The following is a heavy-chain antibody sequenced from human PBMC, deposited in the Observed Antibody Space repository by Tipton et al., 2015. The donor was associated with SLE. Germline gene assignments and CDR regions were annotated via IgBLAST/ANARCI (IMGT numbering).Heavy chain of an antibody. V-gene: IGHV3-23*01. CDR1: GFTFSNYA. D-gene: IGHD1-1*01. CDR2: ISGRSGKT. J-gene: IGHJ3*01. CDR3: AKGQYWNPDDAFDF. Sequence: SLRLSCTVSGFTFSNYAMSWVRQAPGKGLELVSSISGRSGKTYSTDSVKGRFTISRDNSKNTVPLQMDSLRADDTAVYYCAKGQYWNPDDAFDFWGQGSKVTVSS.